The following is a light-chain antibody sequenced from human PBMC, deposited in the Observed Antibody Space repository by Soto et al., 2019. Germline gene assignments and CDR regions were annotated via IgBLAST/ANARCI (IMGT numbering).Light chain of an antibody. V-gene: IGLV1-40*01. CDR1: SSNIGAGYD. J-gene: IGLJ2*01. CDR2: GNS. Sequence: QSVLTQPPSVSGAPGQRVTISCTGSSSNIGAGYDVHWYQQLPGTAPKLLIYGNSNRPSGVPDRFSGSKSGTSASLDITGLQAEDEADYYCQSYDSSLSALVVFGGGTKVTVL. CDR3: QSYDSSLSALVV.